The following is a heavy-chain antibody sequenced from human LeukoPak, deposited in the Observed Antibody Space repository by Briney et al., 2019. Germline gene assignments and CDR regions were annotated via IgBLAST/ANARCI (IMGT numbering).Heavy chain of an antibody. CDR2: IRYDGSNK. V-gene: IGHV3-30*02. CDR1: GFTFSSYG. CDR3: ASLAAAGTVDYFDY. Sequence: GGSLRLSCAASGFTFSSYGMHWVRQAPGKGLGWVAFIRYDGSNKYYADSVKGRFTISRDNSKNTLYLQMNSLRAEDTAVYYCASLAAAGTVDYFDYWGQGTLVTVSS. J-gene: IGHJ4*02. D-gene: IGHD6-13*01.